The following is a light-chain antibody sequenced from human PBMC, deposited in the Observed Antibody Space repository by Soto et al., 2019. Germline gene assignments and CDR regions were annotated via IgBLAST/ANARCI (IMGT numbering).Light chain of an antibody. J-gene: IGKJ4*02. CDR2: AAS. CDR1: QDIRKY. Sequence: IQMTQSPSSLSASVGNRVTITCQASQDIRKYLAWYQQKPGTAPKLLIYAASTLQSGVPSRFSGSGSGTEFTLTISSLQPEDFATYHCQQFNSYPLTFGGGTKVDIK. V-gene: IGKV1-9*01. CDR3: QQFNSYPLT.